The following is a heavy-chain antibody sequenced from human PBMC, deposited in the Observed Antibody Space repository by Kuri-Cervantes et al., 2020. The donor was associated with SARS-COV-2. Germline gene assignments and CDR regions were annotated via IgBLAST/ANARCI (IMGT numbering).Heavy chain of an antibody. D-gene: IGHD1-26*01. J-gene: IGHJ4*02. CDR1: GFTFSSYS. V-gene: IGHV3-21*01. Sequence: GESLKISCAASGFTFSSYSMNWVRQAPGKGLEWVSSISSSSSYIYYADSVKGRFTISRDNAKNSLYLQMNSLRDEDTAVYYCARVVLWELGNLDYWGQGTLVTVSS. CDR3: ARVVLWELGNLDY. CDR2: ISSSSSYI.